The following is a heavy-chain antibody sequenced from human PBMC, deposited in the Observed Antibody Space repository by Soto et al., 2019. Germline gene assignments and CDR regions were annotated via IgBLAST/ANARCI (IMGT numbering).Heavy chain of an antibody. CDR2: IYSSGST. V-gene: IGHV4-30-4*01. J-gene: IGHJ5*02. CDR3: ARVGPWVPYYYDSSPYTFENWFDP. CDR1: GGSINSGNYY. D-gene: IGHD3-22*01. Sequence: KTSETLSLTCTVSGGSINSGNYYWGWIRQPPGKGLEWIGYIYSSGSTYYNPSLNSRGTVSRDTSKNQFSLWLNSVTAADTAVYYCARVGPWVPYYYDSSPYTFENWFDPWGQGTLVTVSS.